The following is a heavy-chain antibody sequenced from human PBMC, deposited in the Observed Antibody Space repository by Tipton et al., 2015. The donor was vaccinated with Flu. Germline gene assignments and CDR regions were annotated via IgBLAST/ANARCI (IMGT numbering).Heavy chain of an antibody. V-gene: IGHV4-61*02. CDR3: AGDGDDDFWGGYRQADYYGMDV. J-gene: IGHJ6*02. Sequence: TLSLTCTVSGGSLSSGGYYWSWIRQLPGEGLEWIGRIYTSGSTNYNPSLKSRVTMSVDTSKNQFTLKLTSVTAADTAVYYWAGDGDDDFWGGYRQADYYGMDVSRQGTTVPVSS. CDR1: GGSLSSGGYY. D-gene: IGHD3-3*01. CDR2: IYTSGST.